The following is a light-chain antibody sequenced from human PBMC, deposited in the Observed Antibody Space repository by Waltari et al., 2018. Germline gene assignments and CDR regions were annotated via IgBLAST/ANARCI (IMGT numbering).Light chain of an antibody. CDR1: RSIGSH. CDR2: FTS. Sequence: EIVLTQSPDFQSVTPKAKVTITCRASRSIGSHLHWYQQKPDKSPRLLIQFTSQSISGVPSRFSGSGSGTDFTLTINGLEAEDAATYFCHQSRSLPVTFGPGTKVDIK. J-gene: IGKJ3*01. CDR3: HQSRSLPVT. V-gene: IGKV6-21*02.